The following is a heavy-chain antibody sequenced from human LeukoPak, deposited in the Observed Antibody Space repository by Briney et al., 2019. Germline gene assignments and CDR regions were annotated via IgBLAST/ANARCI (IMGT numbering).Heavy chain of an antibody. CDR2: IIPIFGTA. V-gene: IGHV1-69*05. CDR1: GGTFSSYA. Sequence: SVKVSCKASGGTFSSYAISWVRQAPGQGLEWMGGIIPIFGTANYAQKFQGRVTVTTDESTSTAYMELSSLRSEDTAVYYCASGTGTSYYMDVWGKGTTVTVSS. CDR3: ASGTGTSYYMDV. D-gene: IGHD1-1*01. J-gene: IGHJ6*03.